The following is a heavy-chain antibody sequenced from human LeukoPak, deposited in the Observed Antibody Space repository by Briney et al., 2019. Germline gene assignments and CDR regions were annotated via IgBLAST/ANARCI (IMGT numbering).Heavy chain of an antibody. V-gene: IGHV1-2*02. CDR3: ARESLGGLKYFDD. Sequence: ASVKVSCKASGYTFTAYYMHWVRQAPGQGLEWIGCIGPTGNTVYVQKFQGRVTVTRDTSINTVYMEVNSLGSDDTAVYSCARESLGGLKYFDDWGQGTLVTVSS. D-gene: IGHD3-16*01. J-gene: IGHJ4*02. CDR2: IGPTGNT. CDR1: GYTFTAYY.